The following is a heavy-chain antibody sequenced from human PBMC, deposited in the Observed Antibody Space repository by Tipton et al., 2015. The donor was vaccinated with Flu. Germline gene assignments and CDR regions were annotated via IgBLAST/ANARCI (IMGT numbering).Heavy chain of an antibody. CDR1: GFILSDYW. J-gene: IGHJ4*02. D-gene: IGHD2-2*01. V-gene: IGHV3-7*01. CDR3: TGKLVEY. CDR2: INQDGSVI. Sequence: SLRLSCAASGFILSDYWMAWVRQAPGKGLEWVANINQDGSVIYYVDSVKGRFTISRDNAKNSLYLHMNSLRAEDTAVYHCTGKLVEYWGQGTLVTVSS.